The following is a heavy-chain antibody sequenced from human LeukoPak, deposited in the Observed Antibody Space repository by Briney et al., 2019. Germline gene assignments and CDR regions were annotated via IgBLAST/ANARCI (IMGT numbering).Heavy chain of an antibody. CDR2: MYHSGRS. CDR1: GYSISSGFY. CDR3: ARGGSGATGWFDP. Sequence: SETLSLTCSVSGYSISSGFYRGWIRQPPGKGLEYIGSMYHSGRSHNNPSLKSRVVISIDTSKNQFSLKLNSVTAADTAVYYCARGGSGATGWFDPWGRGTLVTVSS. V-gene: IGHV4-38-2*02. D-gene: IGHD1-26*01. J-gene: IGHJ5*02.